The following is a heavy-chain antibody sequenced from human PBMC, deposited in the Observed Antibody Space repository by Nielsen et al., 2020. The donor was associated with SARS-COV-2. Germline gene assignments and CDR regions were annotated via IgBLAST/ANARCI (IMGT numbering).Heavy chain of an antibody. CDR2: IIPIFGTA. Sequence: SVKVSCKASGGTFSSYAISWVRQAPGQGLEWMGGIIPIFGTANYAQKFQGRITITAYESTSTAYMELSSLRSEDTAVYYCARDLGVGAWRKDYYGMDVWGQGTTVTVSS. CDR3: ARDLGVGAWRKDYYGMDV. V-gene: IGHV1-69*13. D-gene: IGHD1-26*01. J-gene: IGHJ6*02. CDR1: GGTFSSYA.